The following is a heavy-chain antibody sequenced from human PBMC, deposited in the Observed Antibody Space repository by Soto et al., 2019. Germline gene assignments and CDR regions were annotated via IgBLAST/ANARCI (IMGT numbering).Heavy chain of an antibody. Sequence: EVQLVESGGGLVQPGGSLRLSCAASGFTFSSYEMNWVRQAPGKGLEWVSYISSSGSIIYYADTVKGRCTISRDKAKNSLYLQINIRIAEDKAVYYCARGPPYYYGMDVWGQGTTVTVSS. V-gene: IGHV3-48*03. CDR1: GFTFSSYE. CDR3: ARGPPYYYGMDV. J-gene: IGHJ6*02. CDR2: ISSSGSII.